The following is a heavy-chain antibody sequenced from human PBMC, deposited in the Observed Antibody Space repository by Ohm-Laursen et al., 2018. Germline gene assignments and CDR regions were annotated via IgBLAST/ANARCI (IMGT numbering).Heavy chain of an antibody. J-gene: IGHJ6*02. CDR3: ASSSAPSFLEWLSYDYYYYYGMDV. CDR1: GYTFTSYD. CDR2: MNPNSGNT. D-gene: IGHD3-3*02. Sequence: ASVKVSCNASGYTFTSYDINWVRQATGQGLEWMGWMNPNSGNTGYAQKFQGRVTMTRNTSISTAYMELSSLRSEDTAAYYCASSSAPSFLEWLSYDYYYYYGMDVWGQGTTVTVSS. V-gene: IGHV1-8*01.